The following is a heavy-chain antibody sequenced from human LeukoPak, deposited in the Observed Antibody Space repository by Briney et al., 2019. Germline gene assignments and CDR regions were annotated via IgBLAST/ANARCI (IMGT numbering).Heavy chain of an antibody. J-gene: IGHJ6*03. Sequence: SETLSLTCTVSGGSISSSSYYWGWIRQPPGKGLEWIGSIYYSGSTYYNPSLKSRVTISVATSKNQFSLKLTSVTAADTAVYYCARAIQLGYYYYYYMDVWGKGTTVTVSS. D-gene: IGHD5-18*01. CDR2: IYYSGST. CDR1: GGSISSSSYY. V-gene: IGHV4-39*07. CDR3: ARAIQLGYYYYYYMDV.